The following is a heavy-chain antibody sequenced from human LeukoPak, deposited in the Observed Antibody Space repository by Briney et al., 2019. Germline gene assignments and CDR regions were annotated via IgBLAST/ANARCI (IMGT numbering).Heavy chain of an antibody. J-gene: IGHJ4*02. V-gene: IGHV3-21*01. CDR2: ISSSSSYI. D-gene: IGHD4-17*01. Sequence: PGGSLRLSCAASGFTFSNYSMNWVRQAPGKGLEWVSSISSSSSYIYYADSVKGRFTISRDNAKNSLYLQMNSLRAEDTAVYYCASAYGDYRYYFDYWGQGTLVTVSS. CDR3: ASAYGDYRYYFDY. CDR1: GFTFSNYS.